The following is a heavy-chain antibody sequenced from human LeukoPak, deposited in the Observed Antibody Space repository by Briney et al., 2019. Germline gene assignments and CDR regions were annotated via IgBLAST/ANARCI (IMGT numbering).Heavy chain of an antibody. Sequence: PSETLSLTCGVYGGSFSGHCWIWVRQPPGKGLEWIGEINHSGSTNFNPSLKSRVTISIDTSRNQFSLTLSSVTAADTAVYYCARGGFDPWGQGTLVTVSS. CDR1: GGSFSGHC. V-gene: IGHV4-34*01. J-gene: IGHJ5*02. CDR2: INHSGST. CDR3: ARGGFDP.